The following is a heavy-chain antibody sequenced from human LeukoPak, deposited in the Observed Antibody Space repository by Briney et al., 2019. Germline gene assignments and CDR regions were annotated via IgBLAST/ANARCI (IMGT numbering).Heavy chain of an antibody. J-gene: IGHJ4*02. D-gene: IGHD6-19*01. CDR1: GDTFTSYD. V-gene: IGHV1-8*01. CDR3: ARVLLSSGFIDY. CDR2: MNPNSGNT. Sequence: VASVKVSCKASGDTFTSYDINWVRQATGQGLAWMGWMNPNSGNTGYAQKFQGRVTMTRNTSISTAYMELSSLRSEDTAVYYCARVLLSSGFIDYWGQGTLLTVSS.